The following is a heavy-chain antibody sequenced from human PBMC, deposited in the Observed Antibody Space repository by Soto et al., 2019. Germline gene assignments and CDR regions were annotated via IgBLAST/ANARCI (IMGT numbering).Heavy chain of an antibody. D-gene: IGHD5-18*01. Sequence: GASVKVSCKASGGTFSSYAISWVRQAPGQGLEWMGGIIPIFGTANYAQKFQGRVTITADKSTSTAYMELSSLRSEDTAVYYCARWNTAMDGRLYYYYYGMDVWGQGTTVTVSS. CDR1: GGTFSSYA. V-gene: IGHV1-69*06. J-gene: IGHJ6*02. CDR3: ARWNTAMDGRLYYYYYGMDV. CDR2: IIPIFGTA.